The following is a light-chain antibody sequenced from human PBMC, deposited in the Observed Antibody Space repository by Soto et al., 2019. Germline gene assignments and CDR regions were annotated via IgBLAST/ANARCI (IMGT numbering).Light chain of an antibody. Sequence: QSVLTQPASVSVSPAQSITISCTGTSSDVGAYNYVSWYQQHPGKAPKLMIYEVINRPSGVSNRFSGSKSGNTASLTISGLQAEDEADYYCGSYTSASTLVFGTGTKVTVL. CDR2: EVI. J-gene: IGLJ1*01. V-gene: IGLV2-14*01. CDR1: SSDVGAYNY. CDR3: GSYTSASTLV.